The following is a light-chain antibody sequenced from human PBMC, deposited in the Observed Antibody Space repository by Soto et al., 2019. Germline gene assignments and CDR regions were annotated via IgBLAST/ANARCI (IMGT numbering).Light chain of an antibody. CDR1: SSNIGSNY. Sequence: QLVLTQPPSASGTPGQRVTISCSGSSSNIGSNYVYWYQQLPGTAPKLLIYSNNQRPSGVPDRFSGSKSGTSASLAISGLRSEDEADYYCAAWDDSLSGLWVFGTGTKLTVL. V-gene: IGLV1-47*02. CDR3: AAWDDSLSGLWV. CDR2: SNN. J-gene: IGLJ1*01.